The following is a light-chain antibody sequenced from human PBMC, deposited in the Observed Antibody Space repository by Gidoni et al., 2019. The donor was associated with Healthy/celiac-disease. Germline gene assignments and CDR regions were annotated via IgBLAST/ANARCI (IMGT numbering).Light chain of an antibody. J-gene: IGKJ1*01. Sequence: EIVLTQSPDFQSVTPKEKVTITCRASQSIGSSLHWYQQKPDQSPKLLIKYASIPRFSGSGSGTDFTLTINSLEAEDAAAYYCHQSSSLPGTFXQXSKVEVK. CDR1: QSIGSS. V-gene: IGKV6D-21*02. CDR2: YAS. CDR3: HQSSSLPGT.